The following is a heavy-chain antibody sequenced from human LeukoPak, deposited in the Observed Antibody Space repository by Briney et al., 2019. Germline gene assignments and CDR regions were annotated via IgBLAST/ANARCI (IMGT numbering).Heavy chain of an antibody. CDR1: GGSISSSSYY. Sequence: SETLSLTCTVSGGSISSSSYYWGWIRQPPGRGLEWIGSIYYSGSTYYNPSLKSRVTISVDTSKNQFSLKLSSVTAADTAVYDCARVAIKAFDYWGQGTLVTVSS. CDR3: ARVAIKAFDY. V-gene: IGHV4-39*01. CDR2: IYYSGST. J-gene: IGHJ4*02. D-gene: IGHD5-12*01.